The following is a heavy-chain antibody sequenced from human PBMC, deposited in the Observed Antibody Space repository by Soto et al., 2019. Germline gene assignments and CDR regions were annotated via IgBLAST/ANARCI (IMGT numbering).Heavy chain of an antibody. CDR1: EFPFSNFW. CDR3: ARLRKGGFCDY. Sequence: EVQLVESGGGLVQPGGSLRLSCAAFEFPFSNFWMTWVRQAPGKGLEWVANIKEDGSEKYYADSVKGRFTISRDSAKNSAFLQMDSLRAEDTALYYCARLRKGGFCDYWGQGSLVTVST. D-gene: IGHD1-26*01. J-gene: IGHJ4*02. CDR2: IKEDGSEK. V-gene: IGHV3-7*03.